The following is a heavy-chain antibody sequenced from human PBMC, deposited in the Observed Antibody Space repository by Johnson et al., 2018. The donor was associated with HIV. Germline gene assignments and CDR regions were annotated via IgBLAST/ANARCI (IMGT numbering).Heavy chain of an antibody. CDR2: ISFAGVKK. V-gene: IGHV3-30*03. CDR3: ARNYYDRSDALDI. J-gene: IGHJ3*02. CDR1: GFTFSSYG. D-gene: IGHD3-22*01. Sequence: QVQLVESGGGVVQPGRSLRLSCAASGFTFSSYGMAWVRQAPGKGLEWVTVISFAGVKKYYADSVKGRFTISRDNSKGTLDLQMDGLRPEDTAVYYCARNYYDRSDALDIWGQGTMVTVSS.